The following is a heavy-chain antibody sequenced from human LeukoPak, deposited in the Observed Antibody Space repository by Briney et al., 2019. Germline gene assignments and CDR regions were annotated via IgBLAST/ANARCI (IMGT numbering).Heavy chain of an antibody. CDR1: GGTFSSYA. CDR3: ARPYSSGRAYYYYYMDV. CDR2: IIPIFGTA. J-gene: IGHJ6*03. V-gene: IGHV1-69*13. Sequence: SSVKVSCKASGGTFSSYAISWVRQAPGQGLEWMGGIIPIFGTANYAQKFQGRVTITADESTSTAYMELSSLRSEDTAVYYCARPYSSGRAYYYYYMDVWGKGTTVTVSS. D-gene: IGHD6-19*01.